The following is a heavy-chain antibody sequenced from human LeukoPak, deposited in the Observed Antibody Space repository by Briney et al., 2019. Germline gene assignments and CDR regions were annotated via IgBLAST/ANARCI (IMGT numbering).Heavy chain of an antibody. D-gene: IGHD3-9*01. CDR3: AKDPLRYFDWSGVDY. CDR1: GFTFSSYA. Sequence: GGSLRLSCAASGFTFSSYAMSWVRQAPGKGLEWVSAISGSGGSTYYADSVKGRFTISRDNSKNTLYLQMNSLRAEDTAVYCCAKDPLRYFDWSGVDYWGQGTLVTVSS. CDR2: ISGSGGST. J-gene: IGHJ4*02. V-gene: IGHV3-23*01.